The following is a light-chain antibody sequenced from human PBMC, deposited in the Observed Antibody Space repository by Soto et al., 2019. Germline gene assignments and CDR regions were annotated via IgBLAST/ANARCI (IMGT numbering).Light chain of an antibody. V-gene: IGKV3-15*01. J-gene: IGKJ2*01. CDR1: QSVSSS. CDR3: KQYNNWPYT. Sequence: EIVMTQSPATLSVSPGERATLSCRASQSVSSSLAWYQQKPGQAPRLLIYGPSTRATGIPARFSGSGSGTEYTLTISSLQSGDFGGYYCKQYNNWPYTLGQGTKLAMK. CDR2: GPS.